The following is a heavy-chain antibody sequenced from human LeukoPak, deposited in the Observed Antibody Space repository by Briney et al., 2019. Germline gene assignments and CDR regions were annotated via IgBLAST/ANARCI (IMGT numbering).Heavy chain of an antibody. Sequence: SETLSLTCAVSGGSFSVYYWSWIRQPPGKGLEWIGEINHLRRTNYNPSLKSRVIISIDTSKKEVSLKMTSVTAADTAVYYCARQGIDYYDSSGYAHWGQGTLVTVSS. J-gene: IGHJ4*02. D-gene: IGHD3-22*01. V-gene: IGHV4-34*01. CDR1: GGSFSVYY. CDR2: INHLRRT. CDR3: ARQGIDYYDSSGYAH.